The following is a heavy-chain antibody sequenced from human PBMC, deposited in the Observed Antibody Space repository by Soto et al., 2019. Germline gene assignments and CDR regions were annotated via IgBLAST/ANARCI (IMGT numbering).Heavy chain of an antibody. J-gene: IGHJ6*02. Sequence: QVQLQESGPGLVKPSQTLSLTCSVSGGSISSGYYYWSWIRPPPGKGLEWIGNIYYSGNTSYNPSLKCRLIISIDTSKNQFSRKVGSVTAADTAVYYWASSSLYGMDVWGQGTTVTVSS. CDR3: ASSSLYGMDV. CDR2: IYYSGNT. V-gene: IGHV4-30-4*01. CDR1: GGSISSGYYY.